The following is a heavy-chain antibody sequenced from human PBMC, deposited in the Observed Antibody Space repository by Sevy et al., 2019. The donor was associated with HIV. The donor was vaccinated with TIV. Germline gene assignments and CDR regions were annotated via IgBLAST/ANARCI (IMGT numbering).Heavy chain of an antibody. Sequence: GGSLRLSCAASGFTFSSYWMSWVRQAPGKGLEWVANIKQDGSEKYYVDSVKGRFTISRDNAKNSLYLQMNSLRAEDTAVYYCARDEAKGGYGGNSIISCDYWGQGTLVTVS. V-gene: IGHV3-7*01. CDR1: GFTFSSYW. CDR3: ARDEAKGGYGGNSIISCDY. CDR2: IKQDGSEK. D-gene: IGHD4-17*01. J-gene: IGHJ4*02.